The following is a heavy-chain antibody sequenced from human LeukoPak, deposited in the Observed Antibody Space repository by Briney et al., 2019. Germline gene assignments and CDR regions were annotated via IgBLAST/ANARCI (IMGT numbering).Heavy chain of an antibody. CDR1: GCTFGDFA. J-gene: IGHJ2*01. Sequence: GGSLRLSCTASGCTFGDFAMSWVRQAPGKGLEWVSFIRSKAYGGTTEYAASVKGRFTISRDDSKSIAYLQMNSLKTEDTAVYYCTRDNAAAGSYWYFDLWGRGTLVTVSS. CDR3: TRDNAAAGSYWYFDL. CDR2: IRSKAYGGTT. D-gene: IGHD6-13*01. V-gene: IGHV3-49*04.